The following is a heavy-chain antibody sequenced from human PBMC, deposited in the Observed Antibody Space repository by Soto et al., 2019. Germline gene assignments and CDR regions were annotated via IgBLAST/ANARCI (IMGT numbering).Heavy chain of an antibody. V-gene: IGHV3-23*01. Sequence: GGSLRLSCAASGFTFSSYAMSWVRQAPGKGLEWVSAISGSGGSTYYADSVKGRFTISRDNSKNTLYLQMNSLRAEDTAVYYCAKVQSDILTGWIITSGMDVWGQGTTVTVSS. CDR3: AKVQSDILTGWIITSGMDV. J-gene: IGHJ6*02. CDR1: GFTFSSYA. D-gene: IGHD3-9*01. CDR2: ISGSGGST.